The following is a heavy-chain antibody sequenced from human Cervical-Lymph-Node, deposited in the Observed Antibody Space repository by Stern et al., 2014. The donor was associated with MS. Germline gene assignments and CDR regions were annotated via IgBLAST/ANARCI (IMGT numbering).Heavy chain of an antibody. CDR3: TRGDAVTGPFDS. CDR2: VSYDGSTK. V-gene: IGHV3-30*07. Sequence: DQLVESGGGVVQPGKSLRLSCAASGFTFIRYAMHWVRQAPGKGLEWVAVVSYDGSTKYYADFVRGRFTISRDNSKNTLHLQMNSLTAADTALYYCTRGDAVTGPFDSWGQGTLVTVSS. CDR1: GFTFIRYA. J-gene: IGHJ4*02. D-gene: IGHD2-21*02.